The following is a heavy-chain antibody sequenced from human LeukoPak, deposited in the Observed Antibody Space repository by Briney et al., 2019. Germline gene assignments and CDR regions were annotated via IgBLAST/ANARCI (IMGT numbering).Heavy chain of an antibody. CDR2: IYPGDSDT. J-gene: IGHJ3*02. V-gene: IGHV5-51*01. D-gene: IGHD1-20*01. CDR3: ARRVVTGTTGHDAFDI. Sequence: GESLKISCKGSGYSFTSYWIGWVRQMPGKGLEWMGIIYPGDSDTRYSPSFQGQVTISADKSISTAYLQWSSLKAPDTAMYYCARRVVTGTTGHDAFDIWGQGTMVTVSS. CDR1: GYSFTSYW.